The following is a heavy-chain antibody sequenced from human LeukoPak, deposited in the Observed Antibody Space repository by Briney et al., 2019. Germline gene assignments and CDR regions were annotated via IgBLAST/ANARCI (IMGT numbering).Heavy chain of an antibody. D-gene: IGHD5-12*01. CDR1: GFTVSSNY. J-gene: IGHJ4*02. CDR3: ARYISGNFDY. Sequence: GGSLRLSCAASGFTVSSNYMSWVRQAPGKGLEWVSVIYSGGSTYYADSVKGRFTISRDDSKNTLYLQMNSLRAEDTAVYYCARYISGNFDYWGQGTLVTVSS. CDR2: IYSGGST. V-gene: IGHV3-53*01.